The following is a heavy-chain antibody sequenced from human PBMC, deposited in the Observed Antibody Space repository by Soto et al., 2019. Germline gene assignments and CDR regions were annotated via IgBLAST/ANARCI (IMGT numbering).Heavy chain of an antibody. CDR3: ARRMTTVTYNWFDP. Sequence: GESLKISCAASGFTFSSYWMHWVRQAPGKGLVWVSRINSDGSSTSYADSVKGRFTISRDNAKNTLYLQMNSLRAEDTAVYYCARRMTTVTYNWFDPWGQGTLVTVSS. J-gene: IGHJ5*02. CDR1: GFTFSSYW. V-gene: IGHV3-74*01. D-gene: IGHD4-4*01. CDR2: INSDGSST.